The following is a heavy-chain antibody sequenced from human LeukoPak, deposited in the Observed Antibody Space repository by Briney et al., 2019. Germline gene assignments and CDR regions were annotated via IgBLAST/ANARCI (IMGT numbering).Heavy chain of an antibody. Sequence: HPGGSLRLSCAASGFTFSSYAMHWVRQAPGKGLEYVSAISSNGGSTYYANSVKGRFTISRDNSKNTLYLQMGSLRAEDMAVYYCARGGTVRRVMGAFDIWGQGTLVTVSS. D-gene: IGHD3-10*01. CDR3: ARGGTVRRVMGAFDI. CDR1: GFTFSSYA. V-gene: IGHV3-64*01. J-gene: IGHJ3*02. CDR2: ISSNGGST.